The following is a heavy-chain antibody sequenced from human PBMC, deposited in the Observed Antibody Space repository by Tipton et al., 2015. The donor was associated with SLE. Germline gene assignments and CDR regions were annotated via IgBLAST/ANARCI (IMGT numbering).Heavy chain of an antibody. CDR3: IKPLERGFDY. Sequence: GSLRLSCAASGFTFSSYWMIWVRQAPGKGLEGVANISPDGSNKQYVDSVRGRFTVSRDNAKNSVFLQMDGLRAEDTALYYCIKPLERGFDYWGQGTLVTVSS. D-gene: IGHD1-1*01. CDR1: GFTFSSYW. CDR2: ISPDGSNK. V-gene: IGHV3-7*03. J-gene: IGHJ4*02.